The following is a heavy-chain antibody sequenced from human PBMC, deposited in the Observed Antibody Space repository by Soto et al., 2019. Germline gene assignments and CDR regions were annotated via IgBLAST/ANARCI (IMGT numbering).Heavy chain of an antibody. Sequence: QVQLQESGPGLVKPSQTLSLTCTVSGASISNDGYYWSWIRQLPGQDLEWIGYIYHSGSTYYNPSLKSRVTLSVDTSKNQFSLSLSSVTAADTAVYYCVRADLAPVPYYFDSWGQGTLVTVSS. CDR1: GASISNDGYY. V-gene: IGHV4-31*03. J-gene: IGHJ4*02. CDR3: VRADLAPVPYYFDS. D-gene: IGHD2-2*01. CDR2: IYHSGST.